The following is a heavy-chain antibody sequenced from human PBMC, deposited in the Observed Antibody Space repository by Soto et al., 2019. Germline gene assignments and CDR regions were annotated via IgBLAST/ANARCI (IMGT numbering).Heavy chain of an antibody. J-gene: IGHJ6*02. CDR1: GYTFTGYY. D-gene: IGHD1-26*01. V-gene: IGHV1-2*02. CDR3: AKGGAIVAAGTRVYLSNAMDV. Sequence: QVQLVQSGTEVKRPGDSVKVSCKASGYTFTGYYVHWVRQAPGQGLEWMGWINPNSGDTYLAQRFQGRVTMHRDTSIGTAYMELRGLTSDDTAEYYCAKGGAIVAAGTRVYLSNAMDVWGQGTTVTVSS. CDR2: INPNSGDT.